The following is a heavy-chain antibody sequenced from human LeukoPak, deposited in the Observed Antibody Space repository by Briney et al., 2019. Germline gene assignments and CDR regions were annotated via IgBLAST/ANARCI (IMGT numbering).Heavy chain of an antibody. CDR3: ARDYGDYLSYFDY. CDR2: IYYSGST. Sequence: SETLSLTCTVSGGSVSSGSYYWSWIRQPPGKGLEWIGYIYYSGSTNYNPSPKSRVTISVDTSKNQFSLKLSSVTAADTAVYYCARDYGDYLSYFDYWGQGTLVTVSS. J-gene: IGHJ4*02. CDR1: GGSVSSGSYY. V-gene: IGHV4-61*01. D-gene: IGHD4-17*01.